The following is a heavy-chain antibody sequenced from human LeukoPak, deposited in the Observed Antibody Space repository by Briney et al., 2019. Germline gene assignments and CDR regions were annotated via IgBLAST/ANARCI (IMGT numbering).Heavy chain of an antibody. J-gene: IGHJ4*02. V-gene: IGHV1-46*01. CDR2: INPSGGST. CDR1: GYTFTGYY. CDR3: ARGPLYFDY. Sequence: ASVKVSCKASGYTFTGYYMHWVRQAPGQGLEWMGIINPSGGSTSYAQKFQCRVTMTRDMSTSTVYMELSSLRSEDTAVYYCARGPLYFDYWGQGTLVTVSS.